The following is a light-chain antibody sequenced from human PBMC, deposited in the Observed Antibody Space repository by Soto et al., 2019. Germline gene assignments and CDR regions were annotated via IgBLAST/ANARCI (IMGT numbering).Light chain of an antibody. V-gene: IGKV1-5*03. J-gene: IGKJ5*01. CDR2: KAS. CDR3: XQYXSXPIT. CDR1: QSISSW. Sequence: DIQMTQSPSTLSASVGDRVTITCRASQSISSWLAWYQQKPGKAPKSLIYKASSLESGVPSRFSGSGSGTEFTLTISSLQPDDXAXXYXXQYXSXPITFGQGTRLEIK.